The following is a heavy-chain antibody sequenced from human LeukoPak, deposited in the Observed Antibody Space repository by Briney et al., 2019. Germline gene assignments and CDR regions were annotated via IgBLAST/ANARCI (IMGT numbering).Heavy chain of an antibody. D-gene: IGHD7-27*01. J-gene: IGHJ3*02. CDR2: IYHSGST. V-gene: IGHV4-30-2*01. CDR1: GGSISSYS. Sequence: SETLSLTCTVSGGSISSYSWSWIRQPPGKGLEWIGYIYHSGSTYYNPSLKSRVTISVDRSKNQFSLKLSSVTAADTAVYYCAREGLGDAFDIWGQGTMVTVSS. CDR3: AREGLGDAFDI.